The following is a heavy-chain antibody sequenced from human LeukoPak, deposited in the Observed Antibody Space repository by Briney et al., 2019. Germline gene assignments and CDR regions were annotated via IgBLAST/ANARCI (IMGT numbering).Heavy chain of an antibody. CDR1: GYTFTSYA. D-gene: IGHD3-22*01. CDR2: INAGNGNT. V-gene: IGHV1-3*01. CDR3: ARDYSYYYDSSGYSDPQKYYYYYYGMDV. J-gene: IGHJ6*02. Sequence: ASVKVSCKASGYTFTSYAMHWVRQAPGQRLEWMGWINAGNGNTKYSQKFQGRVTITRDTSASTAYMELSSLRSEDTAVYYCARDYSYYYDSSGYSDPQKYYYYYYGMDVWGQGTTVTVSS.